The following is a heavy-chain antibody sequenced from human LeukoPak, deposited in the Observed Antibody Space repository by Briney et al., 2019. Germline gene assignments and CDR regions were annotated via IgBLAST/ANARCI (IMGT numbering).Heavy chain of an antibody. CDR2: IYFSGST. CDR1: GGSISNYY. D-gene: IGHD2-2*01. J-gene: IGHJ4*02. V-gene: IGHV4-59*01. CDR3: ARGYCSSTTCQYGDY. Sequence: PSETLSLTCTVSGGSISNYYWSWIRQPPGKGLEWIGYIYFSGSTNYNPSLKSRVTISVDTSKNQFSLKLTSLTAADTAVYYCARGYCSSTTCQYGDYWGQGTLVTVSS.